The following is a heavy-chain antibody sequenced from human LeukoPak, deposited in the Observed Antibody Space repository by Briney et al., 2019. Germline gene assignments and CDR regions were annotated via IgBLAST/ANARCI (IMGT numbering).Heavy chain of an antibody. CDR2: ISGSGGST. V-gene: IGHV3-23*01. D-gene: IGHD3-22*01. CDR1: GFTFDDYA. J-gene: IGHJ4*02. Sequence: GGSLRLSCAASGFTFDDYAMHWVRQAPGKGLEWVSAISGSGGSTYYADSVKGRFTISRDNSKNTLYLQMNSLRAEGTAVYYCAKDPDYYDSSGYTYYFDYWGQGTLVTVSS. CDR3: AKDPDYYDSSGYTYYFDY.